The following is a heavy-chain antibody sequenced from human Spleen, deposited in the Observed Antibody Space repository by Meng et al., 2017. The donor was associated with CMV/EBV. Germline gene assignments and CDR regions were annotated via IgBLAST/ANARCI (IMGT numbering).Heavy chain of an antibody. J-gene: IGHJ6*02. CDR1: AYTFTSYG. CDR3: ARDNPFFGVALQLYYYGMDV. Sequence: ASVKVSCKASAYTFTSYGISWVRQAPGQGLEWMGWISAYNGNTNYAQKLQGRVTMTTDTSTSTAYMELRSLRSDDTAVYYCARDNPFFGVALQLYYYGMDVWGQGTTVTVSS. D-gene: IGHD3-3*01. V-gene: IGHV1-18*01. CDR2: ISAYNGNT.